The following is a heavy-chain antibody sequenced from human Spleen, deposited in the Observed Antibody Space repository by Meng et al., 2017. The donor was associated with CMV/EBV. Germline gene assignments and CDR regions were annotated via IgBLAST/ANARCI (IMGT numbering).Heavy chain of an antibody. Sequence: QVQLLGSGPGQVKPSQTLFLTCTVSGGSSSSGDYYWSWIRQPPGKGLEWIGYISYSGSTYYNPSLKSRVTISVDTSKNQFSLKLSSVTAADTAVYYCARMYYDFWSGYNAPFDYWGQGTLVTVSS. V-gene: IGHV4-30-4*01. CDR2: ISYSGST. CDR3: ARMYYDFWSGYNAPFDY. CDR1: GGSSSSGDYY. J-gene: IGHJ4*02. D-gene: IGHD3-3*01.